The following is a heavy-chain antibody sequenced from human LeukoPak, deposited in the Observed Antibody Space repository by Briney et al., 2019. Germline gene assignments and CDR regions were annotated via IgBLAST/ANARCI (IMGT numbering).Heavy chain of an antibody. Sequence: GASVKVSCKASGGTFSSYAISWVRQAPGQGLEWMGGIIPIFGTANYAQKFQGRVTIPADESTSTAYMELSSLRSADTAVYYCARDFRWEGGPNWFDPWGQGTLVTVSS. V-gene: IGHV1-69*13. J-gene: IGHJ5*02. CDR2: IIPIFGTA. CDR1: GGTFSSYA. CDR3: ARDFRWEGGPNWFDP. D-gene: IGHD1-26*01.